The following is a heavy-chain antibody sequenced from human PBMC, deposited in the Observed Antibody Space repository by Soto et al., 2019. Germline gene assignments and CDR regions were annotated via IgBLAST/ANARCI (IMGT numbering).Heavy chain of an antibody. Sequence: GGSLRLSCAASGFTFSSYSMNWVRQAPGKGLEWVSSISSSSSYIYYADSVKGRFTISRDNAKNSLYLQMNSLRAEDTAVYYCARGVSVVTAAHYGMDVWGQGTTVTVSS. CDR3: ARGVSVVTAAHYGMDV. J-gene: IGHJ6*02. D-gene: IGHD2-2*01. V-gene: IGHV3-21*01. CDR2: ISSSSSYI. CDR1: GFTFSSYS.